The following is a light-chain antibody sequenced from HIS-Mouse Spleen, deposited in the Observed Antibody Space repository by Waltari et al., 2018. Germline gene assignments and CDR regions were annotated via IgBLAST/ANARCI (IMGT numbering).Light chain of an antibody. CDR1: ALPKKY. J-gene: IGLJ2*01. CDR2: EDS. V-gene: IGLV3-10*01. Sequence: SYELTQPPSVSVSPEQTARITCSGDALPKKYAYWYQQKSGQAPVLVIYEDSKRPSGIPERFSGSSSGTMATLTISGAQVEDEVDYYCYSTDSSGNHRVFGGGTKLTVL. CDR3: YSTDSSGNHRV.